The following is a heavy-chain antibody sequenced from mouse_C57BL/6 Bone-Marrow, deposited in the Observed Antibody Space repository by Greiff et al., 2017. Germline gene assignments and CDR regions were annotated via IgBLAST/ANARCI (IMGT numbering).Heavy chain of an antibody. CDR1: GFTFSSYA. CDR3: TIDLGSNGYFDY. Sequence: EVKLVESGEGLVKPGGSLKLSCAASGFTFSSYAMSWVRQTPEKRLEWVAYISSGGDYIYYADTVKGRFTISRDNARNTLYLQMSSLKSEDTAMYYCTIDLGSNGYFDYWGQGTTLTVSS. CDR2: ISSGGDYI. D-gene: IGHD1-1*02. V-gene: IGHV5-9-1*02. J-gene: IGHJ2*01.